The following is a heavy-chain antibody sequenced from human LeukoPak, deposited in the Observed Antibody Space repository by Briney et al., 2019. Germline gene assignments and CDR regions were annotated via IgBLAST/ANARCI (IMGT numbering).Heavy chain of an antibody. V-gene: IGHV3-30*18. CDR1: GFTFSSYG. Sequence: PGRSLRLSCAASGFTFSSYGMHWVRQAPGKGLEWVAVISYDGSNKYYADSVKGRSTISRDNSKNTLYLQMNSLRAEDTAVYYCAKTTYYYDSSGYSNWFDPWGQGTLVTVSS. D-gene: IGHD3-22*01. J-gene: IGHJ5*02. CDR2: ISYDGSNK. CDR3: AKTTYYYDSSGYSNWFDP.